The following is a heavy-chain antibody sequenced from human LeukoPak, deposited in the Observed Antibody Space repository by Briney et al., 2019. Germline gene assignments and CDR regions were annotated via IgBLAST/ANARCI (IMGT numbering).Heavy chain of an antibody. CDR1: GYTFTSYG. CDR3: AVGYCSGGSCGGLTYYYGMDV. V-gene: IGHV1-18*01. CDR2: ISAYNGNT. J-gene: IGHJ6*02. D-gene: IGHD2-15*01. Sequence: AASVKVSCKASGYTFTSYGISWVRQAPGQGLEWMGWISAYNGNTNYAQKLQGRVTMTTDTSTSTAYMELRSLRPDDTAVYYCAVGYCSGGSCGGLTYYYGMDVWGQGTTVTVSS.